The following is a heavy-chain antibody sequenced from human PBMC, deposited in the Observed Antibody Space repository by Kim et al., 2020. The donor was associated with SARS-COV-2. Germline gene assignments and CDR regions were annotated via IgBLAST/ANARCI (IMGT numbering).Heavy chain of an antibody. D-gene: IGHD6-19*01. CDR3: ALSSGRLTKYYFDY. J-gene: IGHJ4*02. Sequence: TPSLKSRVTIPVDTSKHQCSLKLSSVTAADTAVYYCALSSGRLTKYYFDYWGQGTLVTVSS. V-gene: IGHV4-39*07.